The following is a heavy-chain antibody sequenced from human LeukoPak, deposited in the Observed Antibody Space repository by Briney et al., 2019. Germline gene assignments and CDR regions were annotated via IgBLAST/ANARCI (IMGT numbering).Heavy chain of an antibody. D-gene: IGHD3-3*01. CDR3: ARGGDFWSGYEL. CDR2: INHSGST. J-gene: IGHJ4*02. V-gene: IGHV4-34*01. CDR1: GGSFSGYY. Sequence: PSETLSLTRAVYGGSFSGYYWSWIRQPPGKGLEWIGEINHSGSTNYNPSLKSRVTISVDTSKNQFSLKLSSVTAADTAVYYCARGGDFWSGYELWGQGTLVTVSS.